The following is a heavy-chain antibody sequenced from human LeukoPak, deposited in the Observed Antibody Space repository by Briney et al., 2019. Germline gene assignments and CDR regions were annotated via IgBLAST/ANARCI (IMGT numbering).Heavy chain of an antibody. Sequence: ASVKVSCKASGYTFTSNYIHWVRQAPGQGLEWMGMIYPRDGSTSYAQKFQGRVTMTRDTSTSTVYMELSSLRSEDTAVYYCARAGSSYYDLDYWGQGTLVTVSS. CDR2: IYPRDGST. V-gene: IGHV1-46*01. CDR3: ARAGSSYYDLDY. CDR1: GYTFTSNY. J-gene: IGHJ4*02. D-gene: IGHD1-26*01.